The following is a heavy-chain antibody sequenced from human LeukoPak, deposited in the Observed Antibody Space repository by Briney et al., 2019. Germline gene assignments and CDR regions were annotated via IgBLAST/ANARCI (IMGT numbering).Heavy chain of an antibody. CDR3: ARLGFGSWYYYYYYYYMDV. Sequence: KSSETLSLTCAVYGGSFSGYYWSWIRQPPGKGLEWIGEINHSGSTNYNPSLKSRVTISVDTSKNQFSLKLSSVTAADTAVFYCARLGFGSWYYYYYYYYMDVWGKGTTVTISS. J-gene: IGHJ6*03. D-gene: IGHD6-13*01. CDR2: INHSGST. V-gene: IGHV4-34*01. CDR1: GGSFSGYY.